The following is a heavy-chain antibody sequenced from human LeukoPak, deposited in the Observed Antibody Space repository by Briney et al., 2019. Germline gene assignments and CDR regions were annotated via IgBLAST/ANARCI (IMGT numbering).Heavy chain of an antibody. Sequence: PSETLSLTCAVYGGSFSGYYWSWIRQPPGKGLEWIGEINHSGSTNYNPSLKSRVTISVDTSKNQFSLKLSSVTAADTAVYYCARGGNIVVVVAAVAFDIWGQGTMVTVSS. CDR2: INHSGST. V-gene: IGHV4-34*01. CDR3: ARGGNIVVVVAAVAFDI. J-gene: IGHJ3*02. D-gene: IGHD2-15*01. CDR1: GGSFSGYY.